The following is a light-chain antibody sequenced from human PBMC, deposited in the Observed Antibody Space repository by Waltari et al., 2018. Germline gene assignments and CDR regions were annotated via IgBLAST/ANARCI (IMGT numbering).Light chain of an antibody. CDR1: HSISGY. J-gene: IGKJ4*01. V-gene: IGKV1-39*01. Sequence: DIQMTQSPSSLSASVGDRVTITCRASHSISGYLNWYQQKPGKAPKLLIYAASSLQSGVPSRFSGTGSGTDFTLTISSLQPEDFATYYCQQSYSTPLTFGGGTKVEIK. CDR3: QQSYSTPLT. CDR2: AAS.